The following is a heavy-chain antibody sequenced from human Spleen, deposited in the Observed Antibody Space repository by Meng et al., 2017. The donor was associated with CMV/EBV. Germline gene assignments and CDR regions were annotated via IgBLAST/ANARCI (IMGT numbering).Heavy chain of an antibody. J-gene: IGHJ6*02. CDR3: ARMRYSSSSKRGTPYYYYGMDV. Sequence: YYWSWIRQPPGKGLEWIGEINHSGSTNYNPSLKSRVTISVDTSKNQFSLKLSSVTAADTAVYYCARMRYSSSSKRGTPYYYYGMDVWGQGTTVTVSS. V-gene: IGHV4-34*01. CDR1: YY. CDR2: INHSGST. D-gene: IGHD6-6*01.